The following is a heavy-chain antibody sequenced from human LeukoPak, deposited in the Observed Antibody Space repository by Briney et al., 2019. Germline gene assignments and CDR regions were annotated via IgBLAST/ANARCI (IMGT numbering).Heavy chain of an antibody. V-gene: IGHV3-21*01. CDR3: ARERSAAGTPFEDY. J-gene: IGHJ4*02. CDR1: GFTFSSYS. D-gene: IGHD6-13*01. CDR2: ISSSSSYI. Sequence: GGSLRLSCAASGFTFSSYSMNWVRQAPGKGLEWVSSISSSSSYIYYADSVKGRFTISRDNAKNSLYLQMNSLRAEDTAVYYCARERSAAGTPFEDYWGQGTLVSVSS.